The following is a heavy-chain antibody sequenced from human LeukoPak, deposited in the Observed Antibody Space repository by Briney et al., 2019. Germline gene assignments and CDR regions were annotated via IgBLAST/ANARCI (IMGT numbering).Heavy chain of an antibody. D-gene: IGHD4-23*01. CDR1: GFTFSSYS. J-gene: IGHJ4*02. Sequence: GGSLRLSCAASGFTFSSYSMNWVRQAPGKGLEWVSYISTSSSSIYYADSVKGRFTISRDNAKNSLFLLMNSLRDEDTAVYYCARDSVDYGGKPYFFDYWGQGTLVTVSS. CDR2: ISTSSSSI. V-gene: IGHV3-48*02. CDR3: ARDSVDYGGKPYFFDY.